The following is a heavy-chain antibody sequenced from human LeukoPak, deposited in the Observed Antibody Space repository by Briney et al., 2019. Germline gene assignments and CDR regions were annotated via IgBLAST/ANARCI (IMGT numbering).Heavy chain of an antibody. D-gene: IGHD5-18*01. V-gene: IGHV3-48*01. CDR3: ARDKTRGLGYSYSKSGNYFDY. CDR1: GFTFNSYA. CDR2: ISSSSNVI. Sequence: GGSLRLSCAASGFTFNSYAFNWVRQAPGKGLEWVSYISSSSNVIYYTDSVKGRFTISRDNARNLLSLQMNSLRAEDTAVYSCARDKTRGLGYSYSKSGNYFDYWGQGTLVTVSS. J-gene: IGHJ4*02.